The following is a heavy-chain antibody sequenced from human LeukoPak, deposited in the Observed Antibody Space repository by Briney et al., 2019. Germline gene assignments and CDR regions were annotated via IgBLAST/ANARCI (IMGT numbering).Heavy chain of an antibody. V-gene: IGHV3-53*01. J-gene: IGHJ4*02. D-gene: IGHD3-10*01. CDR3: AREGHYYGSGSYYNETYYFDY. CDR1: GFTVSSKY. Sequence: GGSLRLSCAASGFTVSSKYMSWVRQAPGKGLEWVSVIHSSGSTDYADSVKGRFTISRDNSKNTVYLQMNSLRAEDTAVYYCAREGHYYGSGSYYNETYYFDYWGQGTLVTVSS. CDR2: IHSSGST.